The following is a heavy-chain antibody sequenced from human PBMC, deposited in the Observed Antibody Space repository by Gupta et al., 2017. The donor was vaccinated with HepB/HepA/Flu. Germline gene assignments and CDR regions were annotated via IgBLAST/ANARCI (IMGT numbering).Heavy chain of an antibody. V-gene: IGHV3-21*01. CDR1: GFTFSSYS. Sequence: EVQLVESGGGLVKPGGSLRLSGAASGFTFSSYSMNWVRQAPGKGLEWVSSMSSSRSYKDYAGSVKGRFTISRANAKNSLYLQMNSLRAEDTAVYDGARAVWFGELSEGMDVWGQGTTGTVSS. D-gene: IGHD3-10*01. CDR2: MSSSRSYK. CDR3: ARAVWFGELSEGMDV. J-gene: IGHJ6*02.